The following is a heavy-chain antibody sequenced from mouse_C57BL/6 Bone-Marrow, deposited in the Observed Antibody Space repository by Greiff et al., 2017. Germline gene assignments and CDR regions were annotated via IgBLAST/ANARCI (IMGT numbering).Heavy chain of an antibody. CDR2: ISSGGSYT. J-gene: IGHJ3*01. CDR3: ARRYYGSSYGFAY. CDR1: GFTFSSYG. Sequence: EVKLVESGGDLVKPGGSLKLSCAASGFTFSSYGMSWVRQTPDKRLGWVATISSGGSYTYYPDSVKGRFTISRDNAKNTLYLQMSSLKSEDTAMYYCARRYYGSSYGFAYWGQGTLVTVSA. D-gene: IGHD1-1*01. V-gene: IGHV5-6*02.